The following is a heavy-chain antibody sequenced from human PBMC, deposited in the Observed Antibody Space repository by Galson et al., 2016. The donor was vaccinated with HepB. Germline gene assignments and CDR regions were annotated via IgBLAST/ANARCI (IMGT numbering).Heavy chain of an antibody. Sequence: SLRLSCAASGFTLSDYSMNWVRQAPGKGLEWVSSISSSSSYIYYADSVKGRFTISRDNSLYLQMNSLSAEDTAVYYCARGDYALDVWGQGTTVTVSS. V-gene: IGHV3-21*01. CDR1: GFTLSDYS. CDR3: ARGDYALDV. CDR2: ISSSSSYI. D-gene: IGHD1-26*01. J-gene: IGHJ6*02.